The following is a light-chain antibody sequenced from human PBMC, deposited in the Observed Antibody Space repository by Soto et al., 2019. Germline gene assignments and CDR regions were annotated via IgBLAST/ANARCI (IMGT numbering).Light chain of an antibody. Sequence: QPVLTQSPSASASLGASVKLTCTLSSGHSSYAIAWHQQQPEKGPRYLMKLNGDGSHSKGDGIPDRFSGSSSGAERYLTISSLQSEDEADYYCQTWGTGLLVFGGGTKVTVL. CDR1: SGHSSYA. CDR3: QTWGTGLLV. CDR2: LNGDGSH. J-gene: IGLJ3*02. V-gene: IGLV4-69*01.